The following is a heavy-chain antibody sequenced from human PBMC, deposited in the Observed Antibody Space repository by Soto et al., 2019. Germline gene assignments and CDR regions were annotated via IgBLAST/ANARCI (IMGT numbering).Heavy chain of an antibody. CDR2: IYHSGST. V-gene: IGHV4-59*01. Sequence: SETLSLTCTVSGGSISSYYWSWIRQPPGKGLEWMGHIYHSGSTNYNPSLKSRVTISVGTPKNLFSLKLISVTAADPAVYYWARQSIAAQSWFNPWGQGPLGTASS. J-gene: IGHJ5*02. CDR1: GGSISSYY. D-gene: IGHD6-6*01. CDR3: ARQSIAAQSWFNP.